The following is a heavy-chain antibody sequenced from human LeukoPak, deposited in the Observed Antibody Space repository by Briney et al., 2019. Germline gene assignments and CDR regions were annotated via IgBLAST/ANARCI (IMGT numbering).Heavy chain of an antibody. Sequence: GASVKVSCKASGYTFTSYYMHWVRQAPGQGLEWMGGIIPIFGTANYAQKFQGRVTITADESTSTAYMELSSLRSEDTAVYYCARGHLYSSSRRFFNYYYYMDVWGKGTTVTISS. D-gene: IGHD6-13*01. CDR1: GYTFTSYY. CDR3: ARGHLYSSSRRFFNYYYYMDV. V-gene: IGHV1-69*13. CDR2: IIPIFGTA. J-gene: IGHJ6*03.